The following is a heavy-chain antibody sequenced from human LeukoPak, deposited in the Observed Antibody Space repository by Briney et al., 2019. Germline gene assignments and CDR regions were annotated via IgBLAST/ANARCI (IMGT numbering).Heavy chain of an antibody. D-gene: IGHD3-10*01. CDR1: GFTFSSYG. CDR3: AREGIRITMVRGDYYFDY. CDR2: ISSSGSTI. J-gene: IGHJ4*02. Sequence: GGSLRLSCAASGFTFSSYGMHWVRQAPGKGLEWVSYISSSGSTIYYADSVKGRFTISRDNAKNSLYLQMNSLRAEDTAVYYCAREGIRITMVRGDYYFDYWGQGTLVTVSS. V-gene: IGHV3-48*03.